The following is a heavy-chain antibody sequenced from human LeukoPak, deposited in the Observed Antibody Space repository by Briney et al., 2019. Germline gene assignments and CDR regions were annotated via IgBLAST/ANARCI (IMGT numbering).Heavy chain of an antibody. CDR2: ISWISGRI. CDR1: GFTFDDYA. J-gene: IGHJ1*01. CDR3: AKDRYCGNDYGYFQS. Sequence: GGSLTLSCAASGFTFDDYAMHWVRQAPEKGLEWVSGISWISGRIGYADSMKGRFTNSRDNAKNSLYLQMNSVRAEDRALYYCAKDRYCGNDYGYFQSWGQGTLVTVSS. D-gene: IGHD5-12*01. V-gene: IGHV3-9*01.